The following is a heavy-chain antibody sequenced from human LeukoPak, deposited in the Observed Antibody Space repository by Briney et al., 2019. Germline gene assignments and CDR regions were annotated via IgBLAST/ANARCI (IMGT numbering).Heavy chain of an antibody. V-gene: IGHV7-4-1*01. CDR3: ARDPRLPAEDAFDI. J-gene: IGHJ3*02. CDR1: GYTFTSYA. CDR2: INTNTGNP. Sequence: GASVKVSCKASGYTFTSYAMNWVRQAPGQGLEWMGWINTNTGNPTYAQGFTGRFVFSLDTSVSTAYLQIRSLKAEDTAVYYCARDPRLPAEDAFDIWGQGTMVTVSS. D-gene: IGHD2-2*01.